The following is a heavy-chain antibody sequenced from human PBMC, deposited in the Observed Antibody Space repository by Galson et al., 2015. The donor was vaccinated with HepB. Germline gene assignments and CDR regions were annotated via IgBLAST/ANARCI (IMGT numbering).Heavy chain of an antibody. J-gene: IGHJ3*02. CDR3: ARDYDFWSGYSLGGADAFDI. D-gene: IGHD3-3*01. CDR1: GGTFSSYA. V-gene: IGHV1-69*10. Sequence: SVKVSCKASGGTFSSYAISWVRQAPGQGLEWMGGIIPILGIANYAQKFQGRVTITADKSTSTAYMELSSLRSEDTAVYYCARDYDFWSGYSLGGADAFDIWGQGTMVTVSS. CDR2: IIPILGIA.